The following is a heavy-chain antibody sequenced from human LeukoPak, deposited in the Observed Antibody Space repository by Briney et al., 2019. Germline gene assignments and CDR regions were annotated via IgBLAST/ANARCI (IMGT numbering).Heavy chain of an antibody. CDR1: VGSINTDLDY. CDR3: ARLPYRHYFYMDV. CDR2: IYFSGST. V-gene: IGHV4-39*07. Sequence: SETLSLTCTVSVGSINTDLDYWGWFRQPPGKGLEWIGTIYFSGSTNYNPSLQGRGTLSIDTATNHFSLRLTSVTAADTAVYYCARLPYRHYFYMDVWGKGTTVIVSS. D-gene: IGHD3-16*02. J-gene: IGHJ6*03.